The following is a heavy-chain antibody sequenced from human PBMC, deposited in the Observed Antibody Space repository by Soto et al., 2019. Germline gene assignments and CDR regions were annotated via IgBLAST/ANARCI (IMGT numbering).Heavy chain of an antibody. CDR2: INRDGSTT. J-gene: IGHJ3*02. V-gene: IGHV3-74*01. Sequence: EVQLVESGGGLVQPGGSLRLSCAASGFTFSSYWTHWVRQAPGKGLVWVSRINRDGSTTSYADSVKGRFTISRDNAKNTLYLQMNSLRAEDTAVYYCVRDGSVSAFDIWGQGTMVTVSS. CDR3: VRDGSVSAFDI. CDR1: GFTFSSYW. D-gene: IGHD3-10*01.